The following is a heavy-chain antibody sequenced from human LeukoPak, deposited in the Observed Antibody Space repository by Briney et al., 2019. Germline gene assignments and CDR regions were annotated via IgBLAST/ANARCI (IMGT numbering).Heavy chain of an antibody. V-gene: IGHV4-59*01. D-gene: IGHD1-7*01. J-gene: IGHJ3*02. CDR2: IYYSGST. CDR3: ARGNWNYANDAFDI. Sequence: SETLSLTCTVSGGSISSYYWSWIRQPPGKGLEWIGYIYYSGSTNYNPSLKSRVTISVDTFKNQFSLKLSSVTAADTAVYYCARGNWNYANDAFDIWGQGTMVTVSS. CDR1: GGSISSYY.